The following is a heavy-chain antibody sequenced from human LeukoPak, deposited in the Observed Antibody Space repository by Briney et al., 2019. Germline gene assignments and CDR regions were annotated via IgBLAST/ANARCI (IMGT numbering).Heavy chain of an antibody. CDR3: ARERGYSGYDSFDY. J-gene: IGHJ4*02. Sequence: ASVKVSCKASGYTFTSYVMQWMRQAPGQRLEWMGWINAGNGNTKYSQKFQGRVTITRDTSASTTYMDLSGLRSEDTAVYYCARERGYSGYDSFDYWGQGTLVTASS. CDR2: INAGNGNT. CDR1: GYTFTSYV. V-gene: IGHV1-3*01. D-gene: IGHD5-12*01.